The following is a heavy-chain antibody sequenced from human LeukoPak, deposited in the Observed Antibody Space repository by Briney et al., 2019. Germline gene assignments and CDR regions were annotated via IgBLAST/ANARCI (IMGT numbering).Heavy chain of an antibody. D-gene: IGHD6-19*01. J-gene: IGHJ4*02. CDR2: IHYDGRT. CDR3: ARHPGKVAVHFDY. Sequence: SETLSLTCTVSGASMSGQHWSWIRQAPGKGLEWIAWIHYDGRTNYNPSLKSRLSLSVDTSTNQFSLSLNSVTAADTAVYYCARHPGKVAVHFDYWGRGTLVTVSS. CDR1: GASMSGQH. V-gene: IGHV4-59*08.